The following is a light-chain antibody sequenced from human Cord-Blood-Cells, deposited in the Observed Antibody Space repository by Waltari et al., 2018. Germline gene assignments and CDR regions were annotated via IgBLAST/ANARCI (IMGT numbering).Light chain of an antibody. J-gene: IGKJ4*01. Sequence: EIVLTQSPATLSLSPGERATLSCSASQSVSSYLAWYQQKPGQAPRLLIYDASNRATGIPARFSGSGSGTDFTLTISSLEPEDVAVYYCQQRSNWLTFGGGTKVEIK. CDR2: DAS. V-gene: IGKV3-11*01. CDR3: QQRSNWLT. CDR1: QSVSSY.